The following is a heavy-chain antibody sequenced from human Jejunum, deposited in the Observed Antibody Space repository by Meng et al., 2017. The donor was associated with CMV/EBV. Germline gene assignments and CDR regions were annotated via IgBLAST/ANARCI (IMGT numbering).Heavy chain of an antibody. CDR3: TTVHYYAINY. Sequence: QVQLVESGGGLVKPGGSLRLSCAASGLTFSDQYMSWIRQAPGKGLELISYISSSGDYTNYAESVRGRFTVSRDNAKNSLYLQLNSLRAEDTALYYCTTVHYYAINYWGQGTLVTVSS. CDR1: GLTFSDQY. CDR2: ISSSGDYT. D-gene: IGHD1-26*01. J-gene: IGHJ4*02. V-gene: IGHV3-11*06.